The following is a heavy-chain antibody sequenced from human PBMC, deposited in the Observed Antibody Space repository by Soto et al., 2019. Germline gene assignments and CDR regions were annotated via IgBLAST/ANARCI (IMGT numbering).Heavy chain of an antibody. CDR1: GGSIYTYY. Sequence: SETLSLTCNVSGGSIYTYYWNWIRQSPGKGLEWIGRIYTSGSTNYNPSLKSRVTMSVDTSKNQFSLKLSSVTAADTAVYYCARDGNYDSSGYYPFDIWGQGTMVTVSS. J-gene: IGHJ3*02. CDR3: ARDGNYDSSGYYPFDI. CDR2: IYTSGST. D-gene: IGHD3-22*01. V-gene: IGHV4-4*07.